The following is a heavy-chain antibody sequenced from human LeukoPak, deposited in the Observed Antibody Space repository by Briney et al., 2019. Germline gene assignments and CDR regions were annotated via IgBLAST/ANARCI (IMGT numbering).Heavy chain of an antibody. Sequence: PGGSLRLSCAASGFTFSSYEMTWVRQAPGKGLEWVSYISSSGSTIYYADSVKGRFTISRDNAKNSLYLQMNSLRAEDTAVYYCARDTSSSWYHYYYYYMDVWGKGTTVTVSS. J-gene: IGHJ6*03. CDR2: ISSSGSTI. CDR3: ARDTSSSWYHYYYYYMDV. CDR1: GFTFSSYE. V-gene: IGHV3-48*03. D-gene: IGHD6-13*01.